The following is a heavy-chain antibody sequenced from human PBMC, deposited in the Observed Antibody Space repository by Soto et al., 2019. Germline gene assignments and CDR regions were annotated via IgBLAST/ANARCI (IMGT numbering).Heavy chain of an antibody. CDR1: EFTFRSYA. Sequence: GALRLSCAASEFTFRSYAMHWARQAPGKGLEWVALISYDGSNEYYADSVKGRFTIFRDNSKNTLYLQMSSLRDEDTAVYYCAKPLPYCGGDCYAAFDIWGRGTMVTVSS. J-gene: IGHJ3*02. CDR3: AKPLPYCGGDCYAAFDI. CDR2: ISYDGSNE. V-gene: IGHV3-30*18. D-gene: IGHD2-21*02.